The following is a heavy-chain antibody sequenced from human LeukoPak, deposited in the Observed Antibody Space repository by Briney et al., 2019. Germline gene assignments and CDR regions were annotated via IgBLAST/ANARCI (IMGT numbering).Heavy chain of an antibody. CDR2: IYYSGST. Sequence: SAPLSLPSTVSGGSISSGDYYWSWIRPPPGKGLEWIGYIYYSGSTYYNPSLKSRVTISVDTSKNQFSLKLSSVTAADTAVYYCARELRYFDWIAYYYYGMDVWGKGTTVTVSS. J-gene: IGHJ6*04. D-gene: IGHD3-9*01. V-gene: IGHV4-30-4*01. CDR1: GGSISSGDYY. CDR3: ARELRYFDWIAYYYYGMDV.